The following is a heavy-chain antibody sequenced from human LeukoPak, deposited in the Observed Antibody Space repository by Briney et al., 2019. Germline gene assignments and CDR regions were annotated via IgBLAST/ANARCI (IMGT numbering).Heavy chain of an antibody. J-gene: IGHJ4*02. V-gene: IGHV3-23*01. CDR1: GFTFNNYD. CDR2: IGGSGGYT. CDR3: ARGIGSSPPPAY. D-gene: IGHD6-13*01. Sequence: GGSLRLSCAASGFTFNNYDMSWVRQAPGKGLEWVSGIGGSGGYTYYADSVKGRFTISRDNSKNTLYLQMNSLRAEDTAVYYCARGIGSSPPPAYWGQGTLVTVSS.